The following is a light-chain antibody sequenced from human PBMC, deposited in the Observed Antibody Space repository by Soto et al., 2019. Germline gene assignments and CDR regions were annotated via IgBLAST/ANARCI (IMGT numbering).Light chain of an antibody. CDR2: DGS. V-gene: IGKV3-11*01. Sequence: DIVLPQSPATLSLAPGERATLSCRASQSVSSYLAWYQQKPGLAPRLLIYDGSSKATGIPARFSGSGSGTDFTLTINSLEPEDAAVYYCQHRSNWPLMYTFGQGTKLEIK. CDR3: QHRSNWPLMYT. CDR1: QSVSSY. J-gene: IGKJ2*01.